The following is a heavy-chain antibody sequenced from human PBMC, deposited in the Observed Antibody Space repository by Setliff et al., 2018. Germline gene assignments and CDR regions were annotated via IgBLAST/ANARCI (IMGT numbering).Heavy chain of an antibody. CDR3: ARILGYCSGGSCYVPY. V-gene: IGHV4-31*03. D-gene: IGHD2-15*01. CDR1: GGSISGGGYY. Sequence: PSETLSLTCTVSGGSISGGGYYWSWIRQHPRKGLEWIGYIYYSGSTNYTPSLKSRVTLSVDTSRNHFSLKLNSVTAADTAMYYCARILGYCSGGSCYVPYWGQGTLVTVSS. J-gene: IGHJ4*02. CDR2: IYYSGST.